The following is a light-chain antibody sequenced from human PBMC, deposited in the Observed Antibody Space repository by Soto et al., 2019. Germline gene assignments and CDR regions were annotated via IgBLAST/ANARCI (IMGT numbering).Light chain of an antibody. V-gene: IGLV2-8*01. CDR2: EVS. Sequence: QSALTQPPSASGSPGQSVTIPCTGNSSDVGDYKFVSWYQQHPGKAPKLMIYEVSRRPSGVPDRFSGSKSGNTASLTVSGLQAEDEADYYCSSYAGNNNVVFGGGTQLTVL. CDR1: SSDVGDYKF. J-gene: IGLJ2*01. CDR3: SSYAGNNNVV.